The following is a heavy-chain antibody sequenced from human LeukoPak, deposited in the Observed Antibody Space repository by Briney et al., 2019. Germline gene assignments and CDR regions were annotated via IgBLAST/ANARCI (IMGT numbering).Heavy chain of an antibody. CDR3: ARDSEYSGLY. CDR1: GFTFSNYY. CDR2: IRSDSSYI. J-gene: IGHJ4*02. Sequence: AGRSLRLSCAPSGFTFSNYYMTWVRQAPGKGLEWVSYIRSDSSYINYAESVKGRFSISRDNAKNSVYLQMNSLRAEDTAVYYCARDSEYSGLYWGQGVLVTVSS. V-gene: IGHV3-11*06. D-gene: IGHD2/OR15-2a*01.